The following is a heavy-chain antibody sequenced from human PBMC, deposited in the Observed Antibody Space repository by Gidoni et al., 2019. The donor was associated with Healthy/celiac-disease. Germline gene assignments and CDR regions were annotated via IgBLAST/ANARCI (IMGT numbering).Heavy chain of an antibody. Sequence: QVQLVQSGAEVKKPGSSVKVSCRASGGTFSSYAISWVRQAPGQGLELLGGIIPIFGTANYAQKFQGRVTITADESTSTAYMELSSLRSEDTAVYYCARGYSSGGDPYYFDYWGQGTLVTVSS. CDR1: GGTFSSYA. V-gene: IGHV1-69*01. CDR3: ARGYSSGGDPYYFDY. D-gene: IGHD6-19*01. J-gene: IGHJ4*02. CDR2: IIPIFGTA.